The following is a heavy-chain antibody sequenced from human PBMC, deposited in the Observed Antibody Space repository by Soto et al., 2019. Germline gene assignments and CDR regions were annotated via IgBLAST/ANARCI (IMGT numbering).Heavy chain of an antibody. J-gene: IGHJ5*02. CDR3: ARVGGYDSSGYIPPYNWFDP. CDR2: IIPIFGTA. V-gene: IGHV1-69*06. Sequence: SVKFSCKASGGTFSSYAISWVRQAPGQGLEWMGGIIPIFGTANYAQKFQGRVTITADKSTSTAYMELSSLRSEDTAVYYCARVGGYDSSGYIPPYNWFDPWGQGTLVTVSS. CDR1: GGTFSSYA. D-gene: IGHD3-22*01.